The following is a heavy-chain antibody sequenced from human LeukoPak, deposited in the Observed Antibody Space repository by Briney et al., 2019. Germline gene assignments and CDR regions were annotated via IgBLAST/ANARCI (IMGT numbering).Heavy chain of an antibody. CDR3: AAELNDILTGFGY. D-gene: IGHD3-9*01. CDR2: IYYSGST. Sequence: SQTLSLTCTVSGGSISSGDYYWSWIRQPPGKGLEWIGYIYYSGSTYYNPSLKSRVTISVDTSKSQFTRKLSAVTAADTAVYYCAAELNDILTGFGYWGQGTPVTVSS. J-gene: IGHJ4*02. CDR1: GGSISSGDYY. V-gene: IGHV4-30-4*01.